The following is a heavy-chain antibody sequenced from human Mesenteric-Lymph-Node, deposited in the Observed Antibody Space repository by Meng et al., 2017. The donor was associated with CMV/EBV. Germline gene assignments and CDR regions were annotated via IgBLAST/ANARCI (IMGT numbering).Heavy chain of an antibody. CDR2: INPSGGST. D-gene: IGHD2-2*03. Sequence: ALVKVSCKASGYTFTSYYMHWVRQAPGQGLEWMGIINPSGGSTSYAQKFQGRVTMTRDTSTSTVYMELSSLRAEDTAVYYCARVLAPGYCTNTNCFHLDYWGHGTLVTVSS. CDR1: GYTFTSYY. CDR3: ARVLAPGYCTNTNCFHLDY. J-gene: IGHJ4*01. V-gene: IGHV1-46*01.